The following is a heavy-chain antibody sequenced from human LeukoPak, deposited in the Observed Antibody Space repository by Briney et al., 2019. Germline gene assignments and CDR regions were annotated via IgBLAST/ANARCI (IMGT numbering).Heavy chain of an antibody. CDR1: GGSISSSSYY. D-gene: IGHD6-19*01. J-gene: IGHJ4*02. Sequence: PSETLSLTCTVSGGSISSSSYYWGWIRQPPGKGLEWIGSIYYSGSTYYNPSLKSRVTISVDTSKNQFSLKLSSVTAADTAVYYCAREEGAVAPNYWGQGTLVTVSS. CDR3: AREEGAVAPNY. CDR2: IYYSGST. V-gene: IGHV4-39*07.